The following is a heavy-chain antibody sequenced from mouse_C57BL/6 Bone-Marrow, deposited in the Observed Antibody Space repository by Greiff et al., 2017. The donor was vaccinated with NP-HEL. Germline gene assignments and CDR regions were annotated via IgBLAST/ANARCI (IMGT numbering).Heavy chain of an antibody. J-gene: IGHJ2*01. CDR2: IYPRDGST. Sequence: VKLVESGPELVKPGASVKLSCKASGYTFTSYDINWVKQRPGQGLEWIGWIYPRDGSTKYNEKFKGKATLTVDTSSSTAYMELHSLTSEDSAVYFCAREVDGYYVGYWGQGTTLTVSS. V-gene: IGHV1-85*01. CDR1: GYTFTSYD. CDR3: AREVDGYYVGY. D-gene: IGHD2-3*01.